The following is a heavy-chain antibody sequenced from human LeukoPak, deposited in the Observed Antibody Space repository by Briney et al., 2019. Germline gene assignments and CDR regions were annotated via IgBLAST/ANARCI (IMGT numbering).Heavy chain of an antibody. CDR2: ISGSGDTT. V-gene: IGHV3-23*01. J-gene: IGHJ4*02. D-gene: IGHD3-22*01. Sequence: GGTLRLSCAASGFTFSSYGMSWVRQAPGKGLEWVSTISGSGDTTYYADSVKGRFTISRDNSKNTLYLQMNSLRAEDTAVYYCAKGSYYYDTPFWGQGTLVTVSS. CDR1: GFTFSSYG. CDR3: AKGSYYYDTPF.